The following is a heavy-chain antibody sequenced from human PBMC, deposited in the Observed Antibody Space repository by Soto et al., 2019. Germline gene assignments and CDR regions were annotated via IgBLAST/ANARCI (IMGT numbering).Heavy chain of an antibody. CDR3: AREVVGAPPHFDY. D-gene: IGHD1-26*01. J-gene: IGHJ4*02. Sequence: GGSLRLSCAASGFTFSSYGMHWVRQAPGKGLEWVAVISYDGSNKYYADSVKGRFTISRDNSKNTLYLQMNSLRAEDTAVYYCAREVVGAPPHFDYWGQGTLVTVSS. CDR2: ISYDGSNK. V-gene: IGHV3-30*03. CDR1: GFTFSSYG.